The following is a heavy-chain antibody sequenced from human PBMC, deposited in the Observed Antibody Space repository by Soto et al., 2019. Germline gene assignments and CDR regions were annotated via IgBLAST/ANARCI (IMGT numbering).Heavy chain of an antibody. CDR2: INHSGNT. CDR3: ARSQGLAAGTSGRQGNGGIWAWFDP. CDR1: GGSFSGYY. V-gene: IGHV4-34*01. Sequence: SETLSLTCAVYGGSFSGYYWSWIRQPPGKGLEWIGEINHSGNTNYNPSLKSRVTISVDTSKNQFSLKLSSVTAADTAVYYCARSQGLAAGTSGRQGNGGIWAWFDPWGQGTLVTVSS. D-gene: IGHD6-13*01. J-gene: IGHJ5*02.